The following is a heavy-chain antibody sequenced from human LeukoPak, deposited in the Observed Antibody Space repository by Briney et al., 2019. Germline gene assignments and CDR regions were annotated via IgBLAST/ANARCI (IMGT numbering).Heavy chain of an antibody. CDR3: ARGVPLGYCTYGVCYPPYYFDY. D-gene: IGHD2-8*01. J-gene: IGHJ4*02. CDR2: VNPRSGNA. CDR1: GYTFINYN. Sequence: ASVKVSCKASGYTFINYNINWVCQATGQGLEWMGWVNPRSGNAGYLQKFQGRLTITRDTSIDTAYMDLSSLSSEDTAVYYCARGVPLGYCTYGVCYPPYYFDYWGQGTLVTASS. V-gene: IGHV1-8*03.